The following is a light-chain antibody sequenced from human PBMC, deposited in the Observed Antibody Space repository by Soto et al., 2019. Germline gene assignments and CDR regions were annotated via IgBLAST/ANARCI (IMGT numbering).Light chain of an antibody. CDR1: QTLLYSSNNKKY. Sequence: DIVMTQSPDSLAVSLGERAGINCKSRQTLLYSSNNKKYLDWYQQKTGKPPKXLIYWASTRESGVPDRLSGSGYGTDLTLTISSLKDEDVEVYYCQQYYSNTLTFGGGTKVDIK. CDR3: QQYYSNTLT. CDR2: WAS. J-gene: IGKJ4*01. V-gene: IGKV4-1*01.